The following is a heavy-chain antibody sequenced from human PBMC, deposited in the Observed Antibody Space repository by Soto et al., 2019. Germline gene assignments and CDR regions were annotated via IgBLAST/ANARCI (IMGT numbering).Heavy chain of an antibody. Sequence: GGSLRLSCAASGFTVSSNYMSWVRQAPGKGLEWVSVIYSGGSTYYADSVKGRFTISRHNSKNTLYLQMNSLRAEDTAVYYCARDSWGTAAAGTGAFDIWGQGTMVTVSS. CDR2: IYSGGST. V-gene: IGHV3-53*04. CDR1: GFTVSSNY. J-gene: IGHJ3*02. CDR3: ARDSWGTAAAGTGAFDI. D-gene: IGHD6-13*01.